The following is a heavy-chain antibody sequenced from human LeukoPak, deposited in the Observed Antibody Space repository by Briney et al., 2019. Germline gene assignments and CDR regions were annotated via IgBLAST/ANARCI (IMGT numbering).Heavy chain of an antibody. Sequence: GGSLRLSCTASGFTVSSNYLSWVRQAPGRGLEWVSIIYGGGGTYYAASVKGRFTISRDNSKNTLYLQTNSLRAEDTAVYYCARTYYSGNSLGYFVLWGRGTLVTVSS. V-gene: IGHV3-53*01. D-gene: IGHD4-23*01. CDR2: IYGGGGT. CDR1: GFTVSSNY. J-gene: IGHJ2*01. CDR3: ARTYYSGNSLGYFVL.